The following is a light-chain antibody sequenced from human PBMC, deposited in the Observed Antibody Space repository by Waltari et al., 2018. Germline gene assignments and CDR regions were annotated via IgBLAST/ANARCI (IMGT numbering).Light chain of an antibody. Sequence: QSVLTQPPSASGTPGQRVTISCSGSSSNIGSNYIYWYHQLPGTAPKLLLYRNNQRPSGVPDRCSGSKACTSASLAISVLRSEDEADYYCASWDDILSGVLFGGGTKLSVL. CDR2: RNN. V-gene: IGLV1-47*01. J-gene: IGLJ2*01. CDR1: SSNIGSNY. CDR3: ASWDDILSGVL.